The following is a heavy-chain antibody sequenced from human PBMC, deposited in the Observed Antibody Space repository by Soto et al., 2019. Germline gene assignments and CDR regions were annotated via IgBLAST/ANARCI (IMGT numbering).Heavy chain of an antibody. CDR3: ARGCKGYCSSTSCYRSLYYYYMDV. CDR2: INHSGST. Sequence: PSETLSLTCAVYGGSFSGYYWSWIRQPPGKGLEWIGEINHSGSTNYNPSLKSRVTISVDTSKNQFSLKLSSVTAADTAVYYCARGCKGYCSSTSCYRSLYYYYMDVWGKGTTVTVSS. J-gene: IGHJ6*03. CDR1: GGSFSGYY. V-gene: IGHV4-34*01. D-gene: IGHD2-2*01.